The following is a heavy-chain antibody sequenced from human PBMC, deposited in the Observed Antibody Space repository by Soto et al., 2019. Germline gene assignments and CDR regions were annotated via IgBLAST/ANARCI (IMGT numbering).Heavy chain of an antibody. D-gene: IGHD3-22*01. CDR2: INAGNGDT. V-gene: IGHV1-3*01. J-gene: IGHJ2*01. CDR3: ARDFVADRNWYFDF. Sequence: QVQLMQSGAEVKKPGASVKVSCKASGYTFTRYVIHWVRQAPGQRLEWMGWINAGNGDTKYSQRFQDRVTITRDTSASTVYMELSSLTSEDTAVYYCARDFVADRNWYFDFWGRGTLVAVSS. CDR1: GYTFTRYV.